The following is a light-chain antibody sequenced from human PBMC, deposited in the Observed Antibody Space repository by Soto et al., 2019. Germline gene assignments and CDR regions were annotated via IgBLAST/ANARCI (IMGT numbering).Light chain of an antibody. V-gene: IGKV3-15*01. J-gene: IGKJ1*01. CDR1: RGIGST. CDR2: DTS. CDR3: QQSYITPPGT. Sequence: EVVMTQSPATLSVSPGERATLSCRASRGIGSTLAWYQQKPGQTPRLLIYDTSTRATGVPGRFIGSRSGTEFTLTITSLQSEDFATYYCQQSYITPPGTFGQGTKVEIK.